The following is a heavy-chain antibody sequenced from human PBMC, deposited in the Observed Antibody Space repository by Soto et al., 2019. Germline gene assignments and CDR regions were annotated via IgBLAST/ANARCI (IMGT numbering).Heavy chain of an antibody. CDR2: ISSSSSTI. D-gene: IGHD3-9*01. V-gene: IGHV3-48*01. Sequence: GGSLRLSCAASGFTFSSYSMNWVRQAPGKGLEWVSYISSSSSTIYYADSVKGRFTISRDNAKNSLYLQMNSLRAEDTAVYYCASWLGDYDILTGYPDYWGQGTLVTVSS. CDR3: ASWLGDYDILTGYPDY. CDR1: GFTFSSYS. J-gene: IGHJ4*02.